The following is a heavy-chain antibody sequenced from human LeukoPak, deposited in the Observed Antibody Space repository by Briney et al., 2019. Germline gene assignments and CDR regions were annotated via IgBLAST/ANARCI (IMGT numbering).Heavy chain of an antibody. D-gene: IGHD3-3*01. V-gene: IGHV1-69-2*01. CDR3: ATIAWSGNYRVDY. Sequence: ASVKVSCKASGYTFTNYFIHWVQQAPGEGLEWMGRVDPEDGEIVYAEMFQGRVAISADTSTDTAYIEMSSLKSEDTAVYYCATIAWSGNYRVDYWGQGTLVTVSS. CDR2: VDPEDGEI. J-gene: IGHJ4*02. CDR1: GYTFTNYF.